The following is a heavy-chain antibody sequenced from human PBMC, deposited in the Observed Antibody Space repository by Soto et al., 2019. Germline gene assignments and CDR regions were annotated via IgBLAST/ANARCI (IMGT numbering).Heavy chain of an antibody. CDR2: IKSKADGETK. Sequence: GGSLRLSCAASGFTFSNAWMSWVRQAPGKGLEWVGRIKSKADGETKDYGAPVRGRFTISRDDAIDTLYLQMNSLRIEDTAVYYCCVVKRLDQYSTSGYWFDPWGPGTLVTVSS. D-gene: IGHD2-15*01. CDR1: GFTFSNAW. J-gene: IGHJ5*02. CDR3: CVVKRLDQYSTSGYWFDP. V-gene: IGHV3-15*01.